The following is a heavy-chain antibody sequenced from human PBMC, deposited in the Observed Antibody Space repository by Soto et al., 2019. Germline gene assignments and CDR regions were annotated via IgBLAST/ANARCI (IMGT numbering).Heavy chain of an antibody. CDR2: IYHSGST. Sequence: SETLSLTCAVSGGSISSSNWWSWVRQPPGKGLEWIGEIYHSGSTNYNPSLKSRVTISVDKSKNQFSLKLSSVTAADTAVYYCARDLDSRITMVRGALYGMDVWGQGTTVTVSS. CDR3: ARDLDSRITMVRGALYGMDV. V-gene: IGHV4-4*02. J-gene: IGHJ6*02. D-gene: IGHD3-10*01. CDR1: GGSISSSNW.